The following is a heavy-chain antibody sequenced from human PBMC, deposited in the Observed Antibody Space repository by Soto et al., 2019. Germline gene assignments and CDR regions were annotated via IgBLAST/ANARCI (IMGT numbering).Heavy chain of an antibody. Sequence: QVHLVQSGAEVKEPGASVKVSCKASGYNFASYGINWVRQAPGQGLEWMGWISVYNGHTNYAQNFQGRVTMTRDTSTNPAYLALRSLRSDDTSMYYCARDRLVGAAGFWGQGTLVTVSS. CDR3: ARDRLVGAAGF. D-gene: IGHD1-26*01. CDR2: ISVYNGHT. J-gene: IGHJ1*01. V-gene: IGHV1-18*01. CDR1: GYNFASYG.